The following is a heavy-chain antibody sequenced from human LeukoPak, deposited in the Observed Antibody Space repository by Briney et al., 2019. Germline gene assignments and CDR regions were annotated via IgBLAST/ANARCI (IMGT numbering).Heavy chain of an antibody. J-gene: IGHJ4*02. CDR3: AREWQGGIAAAGTRIEGDY. CDR1: GFSVSGYW. CDR2: IKQDGSEK. D-gene: IGHD6-13*01. Sequence: GGSLRLPCAVSGFSVSGYWMTWVRQAPGKGLEWVANIKQDGSEKNYVDSVKGRFTISRDNAENSLFLQMNSLRVEDTAVYYCAREWQGGIAAAGTRIEGDYWGRGTLVAVSS. V-gene: IGHV3-7*01.